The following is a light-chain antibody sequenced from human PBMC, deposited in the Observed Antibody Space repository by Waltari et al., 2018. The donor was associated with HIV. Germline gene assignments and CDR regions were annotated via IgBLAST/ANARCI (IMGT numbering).Light chain of an antibody. J-gene: IGLJ2*01. Sequence: QSVLTQPPSVSAAPGQRVTISCSGTSSNIGTNGVSWYQQVPGTAPKLRIYDRNNRVPVSSDRFSGSQSGTSATLGISGLHTGDEADYYCGTWDDKLSAGVFGGGTKLTVL. CDR1: SSNIGTNG. V-gene: IGLV1-51*01. CDR3: GTWDDKLSAGV. CDR2: DRN.